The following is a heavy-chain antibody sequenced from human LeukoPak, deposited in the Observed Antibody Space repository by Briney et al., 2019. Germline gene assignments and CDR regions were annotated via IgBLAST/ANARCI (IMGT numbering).Heavy chain of an antibody. CDR3: ARLIAAAGTQNWFDP. CDR1: GGSISSSSYY. Sequence: SETLSLTCTVSGGSISSSSYYWGWVRQPPGKGLEWIGSIYYSGSTYYNPSLKSRVTISVDTSKNQFSLKLSSVTAADTAVYYCARLIAAAGTQNWFDPWGQGTLVTVSS. J-gene: IGHJ5*02. CDR2: IYYSGST. V-gene: IGHV4-39*07. D-gene: IGHD6-13*01.